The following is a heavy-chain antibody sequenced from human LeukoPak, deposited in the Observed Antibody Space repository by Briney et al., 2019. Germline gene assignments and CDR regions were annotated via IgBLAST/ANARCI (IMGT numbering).Heavy chain of an antibody. CDR1: GGSISSSRYY. D-gene: IGHD3-9*01. Sequence: SETLSLTCTVSGGSISSSRYYWGWLRRPRGKGLEWIGRIYYSGSTYYNPSGKSRITISVDTSKTQFSLKLSSVTAADAALYYCASTVLRYFDWLAMGAWGQGTLVTVSS. V-gene: IGHV4-39*07. CDR3: ASTVLRYFDWLAMGA. J-gene: IGHJ5*02. CDR2: IYYSGST.